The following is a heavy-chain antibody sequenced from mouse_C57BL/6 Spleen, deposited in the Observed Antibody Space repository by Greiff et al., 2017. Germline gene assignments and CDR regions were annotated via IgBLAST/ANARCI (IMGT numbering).Heavy chain of an antibody. CDR1: GYTFTSYW. CDR3: ARSDLTGSRAMDY. Sequence: QVQLQQPGAELVKPGASVKLSCKASGYTFTSYWMHWVKQRPGRGLEWIGRIAPTSGGTKYNEKFKSKATLTVDKPSSTAYMQLSSLTSDDSAVYDCARSDLTGSRAMDYWGQGTSVTVSS. V-gene: IGHV1-72*01. J-gene: IGHJ4*01. CDR2: IAPTSGGT. D-gene: IGHD4-1*01.